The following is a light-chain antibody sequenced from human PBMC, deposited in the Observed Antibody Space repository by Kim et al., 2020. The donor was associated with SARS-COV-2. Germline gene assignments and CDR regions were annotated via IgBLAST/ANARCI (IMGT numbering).Light chain of an antibody. CDR3: SAWDSSLNGWV. V-gene: IGLV10-54*01. J-gene: IGLJ3*02. Sequence: RQTATLTCTENSDNVGNQGATWLQQHQGHPPKLLSYRNNNRPSGISERLSASRSGNTASLTITGLQPEDEADYYFSAWDSSLNGWVFGGGTQLTVL. CDR2: RNN. CDR1: SDNVGNQG.